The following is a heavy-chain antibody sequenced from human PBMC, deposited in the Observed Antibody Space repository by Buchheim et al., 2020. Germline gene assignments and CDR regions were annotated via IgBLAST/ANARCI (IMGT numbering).Heavy chain of an antibody. CDR1: GGTFSSYT. D-gene: IGHD4-17*01. CDR3: AGGKDYGDYTLGYYGMDV. J-gene: IGHJ6*02. Sequence: QVQLVQSGAEVKKPGSSVKVSCKASGGTFSSYTISWVRQAPGQGLEWMGRIIPILGIANYAQKFQGRVTITADKSTSTAYMELSSLRSEDTAVYYCAGGKDYGDYTLGYYGMDVWGQGTT. CDR2: IIPILGIA. V-gene: IGHV1-69*02.